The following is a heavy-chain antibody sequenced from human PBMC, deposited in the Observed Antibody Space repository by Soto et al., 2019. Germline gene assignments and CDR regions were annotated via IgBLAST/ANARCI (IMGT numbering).Heavy chain of an antibody. CDR1: GGSISSYY. V-gene: IGHV4-59*01. Sequence: SETLSLTCTVSGGSISSYYWSWIRQPPGKGLEWIGYIYYSGSTNYNPSLKSRVTISVDTSKNQFSLKLSSVTAADTAVYYCARDQGGDILTGYYPDYYYGMDVRGQGTTVTVSS. CDR2: IYYSGST. CDR3: ARDQGGDILTGYYPDYYYGMDV. J-gene: IGHJ6*02. D-gene: IGHD3-9*01.